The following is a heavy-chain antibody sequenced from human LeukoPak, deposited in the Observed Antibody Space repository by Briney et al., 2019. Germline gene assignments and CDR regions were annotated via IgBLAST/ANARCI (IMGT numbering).Heavy chain of an antibody. CDR2: IYYTGST. CDR1: GGFISSHY. Sequence: SDTLSLTRTLSGGFISSHYWRWIRQPPGGGREWIGYIYYTGSTNYNPSLKSRVTISVDTSKNQFSLKLTSVTAADTAVYYCARRAAVSGTGVWFDPWGQGTLVTVSS. J-gene: IGHJ5*02. D-gene: IGHD6-19*01. V-gene: IGHV4-59*08. CDR3: ARRAAVSGTGVWFDP.